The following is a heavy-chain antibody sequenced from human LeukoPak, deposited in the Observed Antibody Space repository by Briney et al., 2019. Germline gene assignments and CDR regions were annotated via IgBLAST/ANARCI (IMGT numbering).Heavy chain of an antibody. Sequence: AGGSLRLSCAASGFIFRTYGMHWVRQAPGKGLEWVAVIWYDGSNKYYADSVKGRFTISRDNSKNTLYLQMNSLRAEDTAVYYCARDRGGYSSGINYWGQGTLVTVSS. V-gene: IGHV3-33*08. J-gene: IGHJ4*02. CDR3: ARDRGGYSSGINY. D-gene: IGHD3-22*01. CDR1: GFIFRTYG. CDR2: IWYDGSNK.